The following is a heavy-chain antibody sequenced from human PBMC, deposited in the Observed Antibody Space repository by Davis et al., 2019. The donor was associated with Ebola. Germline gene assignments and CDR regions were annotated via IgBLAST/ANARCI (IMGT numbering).Heavy chain of an antibody. J-gene: IGHJ3*02. CDR3: ARGGIAVAAPGAFDI. Sequence: ASVKVSCKASGYTFTSYYMHWVRQAPGQGLEWMGIINPSGGSTSYAQKFQGRVTMTRDTSTSTVYMELSSLRSEDTAVYYCARGGIAVAAPGAFDIWGQGTMVAVSS. V-gene: IGHV1-46*03. CDR2: INPSGGST. D-gene: IGHD6-19*01. CDR1: GYTFTSYY.